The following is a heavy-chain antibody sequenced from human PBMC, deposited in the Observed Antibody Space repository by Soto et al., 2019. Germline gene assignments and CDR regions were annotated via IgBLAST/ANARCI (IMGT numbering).Heavy chain of an antibody. J-gene: IGHJ4*02. CDR1: GYTFTSYY. Sequence: GASVKVSFKASGYTFTSYYMHWVRQAPGQGLEWMGIINPSGGSTSYAQKFQGRVTMTRDTSTSTVYMELSSLGSEDTAVYYCARDSGYCSGGSCQIQGPIDYWGQGTLVTVSS. V-gene: IGHV1-46*01. CDR3: ARDSGYCSGGSCQIQGPIDY. D-gene: IGHD2-15*01. CDR2: INPSGGST.